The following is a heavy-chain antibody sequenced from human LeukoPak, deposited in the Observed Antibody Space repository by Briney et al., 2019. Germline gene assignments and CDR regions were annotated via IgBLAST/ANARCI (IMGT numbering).Heavy chain of an antibody. CDR1: GFTVSSNY. J-gene: IGHJ4*02. CDR2: IYSGGST. CDR3: ATHLRSTGYYDFWSGPPPFDY. V-gene: IGHV3-53*01. D-gene: IGHD3-3*01. Sequence: GGSLRLSCAASGFTVSSNYMSWVRQAPGKGLEWVSVIYSGGSTHYAVSVKGRVTISRDNSKTTMYLPMSSLRAEYSAAYYCATHLRSTGYYDFWSGPPPFDYWGQGPLVTVS.